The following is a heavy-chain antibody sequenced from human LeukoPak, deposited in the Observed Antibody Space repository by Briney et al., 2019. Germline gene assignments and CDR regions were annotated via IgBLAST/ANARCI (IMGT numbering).Heavy chain of an antibody. V-gene: IGHV3-23*01. J-gene: IGHJ3*02. CDR1: GFTFSAYA. D-gene: IGHD3-22*01. CDR2: ISGSGGTT. Sequence: GGSLRLSCAASGFTFSAYAMAWVRQAPGKGLEWVSTISGSGGTTYSADSVKGRFTISRDNSKNILYLQVNSLRAGDTAVYYCAKDYYYDSSGYYYGDAFDIWGQGTMVAVSS. CDR3: AKDYYYDSSGYYYGDAFDI.